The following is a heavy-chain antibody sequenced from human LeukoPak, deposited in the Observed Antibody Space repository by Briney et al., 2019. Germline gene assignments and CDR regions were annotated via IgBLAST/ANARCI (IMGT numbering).Heavy chain of an antibody. J-gene: IGHJ4*02. CDR3: ARGSSSGWPDYFDY. V-gene: IGHV3-74*01. Sequence: GGSLRLSCAASGFTLSSNWMHWVRQAPGKGLVWVSRINGDGSSTPYADSVKGRFIISRDNAKNTLYLQMNSPRAEDTAVYYCARGSSSGWPDYFDYWGQGTPVTVSS. CDR1: GFTLSSNW. CDR2: INGDGSST. D-gene: IGHD6-19*01.